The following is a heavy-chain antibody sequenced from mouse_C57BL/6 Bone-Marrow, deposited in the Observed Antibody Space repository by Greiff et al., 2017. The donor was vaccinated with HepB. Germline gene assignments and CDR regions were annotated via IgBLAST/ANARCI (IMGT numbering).Heavy chain of an antibody. CDR3: ARSYYDYERAWFAY. V-gene: IGHV1-82*01. J-gene: IGHJ3*01. CDR2: IYPGDGDT. Sequence: VQLQESGPELVKPGASVKISCKASGYAFSSSWMNWVKQRPGKGLEWIGRIYPGDGDTNYNGKFKGKATLTADKSSSTAYMQLSSLTSEDSAVYFCARSYYDYERAWFAYWGQGTLVTVSA. CDR1: GYAFSSSW. D-gene: IGHD2-4*01.